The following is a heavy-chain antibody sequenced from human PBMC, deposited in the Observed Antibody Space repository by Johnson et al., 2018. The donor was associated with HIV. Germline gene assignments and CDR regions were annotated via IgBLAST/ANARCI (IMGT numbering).Heavy chain of an antibody. Sequence: QVQLVESGGGVVQPGRSLRLSCVASGFTFSTYAIHWVRQAPGKGLEWVAAISFDGSNKFYAASVKGRFTLSRDNAKNTLFLQMNNLRVEDTAVYYCARQPWDAFDVWGRGTLLTVSS. CDR1: GFTFSTYA. CDR2: ISFDGSNK. J-gene: IGHJ3*01. V-gene: IGHV3-30*14. CDR3: ARQPWDAFDV.